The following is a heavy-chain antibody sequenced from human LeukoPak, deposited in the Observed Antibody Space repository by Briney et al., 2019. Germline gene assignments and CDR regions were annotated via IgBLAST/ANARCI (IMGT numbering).Heavy chain of an antibody. D-gene: IGHD1-7*01. CDR1: GFTFSSYA. Sequence: GGSLRLSCAASGFTFSSYAMHWVRQAPGKGLEYVSAISSNGGSTYYANSVKVRFTISRDNSKNTLYLQMGSLRAEDMAVYYCARDQDNWNYGEYYFDYWGQGTLVTVSS. CDR2: ISSNGGST. J-gene: IGHJ4*02. CDR3: ARDQDNWNYGEYYFDY. V-gene: IGHV3-64*01.